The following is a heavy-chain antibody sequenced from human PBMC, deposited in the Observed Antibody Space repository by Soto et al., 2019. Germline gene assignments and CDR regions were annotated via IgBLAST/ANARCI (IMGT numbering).Heavy chain of an antibody. CDR3: VGGQYYFDY. Sequence: QVQLVESGGGVVQPGRSLRLSCAASGFPFPSYGMHCVREGPDKGLAWVAIISYDGSDKYYADSVKGRFTISRDKSKNTLYLQMNSLRPEDTALYYCVGGQYYFDYRGQGTLVIVSS. D-gene: IGHD3-10*01. CDR1: GFPFPSYG. V-gene: IGHV3-30*03. CDR2: ISYDGSDK. J-gene: IGHJ4*02.